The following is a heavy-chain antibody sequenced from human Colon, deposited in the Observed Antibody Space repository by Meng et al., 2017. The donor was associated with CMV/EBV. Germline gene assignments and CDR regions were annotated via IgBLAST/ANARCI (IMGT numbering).Heavy chain of an antibody. CDR1: GYSCSCYW. J-gene: IGHJ4*02. D-gene: IGHD5-12*01. Sequence: GKGAGYSCSCYWIDWVRQMPGKGLEWMGIIYPGDSNIRYSPSFQGQVTISADKSISTAYLQWSRLRSDDTAVYYCATWISGSGGNYWGQGTLVTVSS. CDR3: ATWISGSGGNY. V-gene: IGHV5-51*01. CDR2: IYPGDSNI.